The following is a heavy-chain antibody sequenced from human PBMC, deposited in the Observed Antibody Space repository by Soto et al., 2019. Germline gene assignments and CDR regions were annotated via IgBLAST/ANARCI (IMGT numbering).Heavy chain of an antibody. V-gene: IGHV3-73*01. J-gene: IGHJ4*02. Sequence: GGSLRLSCAASGFTFSGSAMHWVRQASGKGLEWVGRIRSKANSYATAYAASVKGRFTISRDDSKNTAYLQMNSLKTEDTAVYYCTSPSIAARNYDYWGQGTLVTVSS. CDR3: TSPSIAARNYDY. CDR2: IRSKANSYAT. D-gene: IGHD6-6*01. CDR1: GFTFSGSA.